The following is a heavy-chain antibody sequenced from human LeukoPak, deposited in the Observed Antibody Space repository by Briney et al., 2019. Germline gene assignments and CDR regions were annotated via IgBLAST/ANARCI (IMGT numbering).Heavy chain of an antibody. CDR2: ISSSGESP. D-gene: IGHD5-24*01. CDR3: AKKRRDGYNPFDY. CDR1: GFTFSRYA. V-gene: IGHV3-23*01. Sequence: PGGSLRPSCAASGFTFSRYAMSWVRQAPGKGLEWVCGISSSGESPYYADSVEGRFTISRDNPKNTLYLEINSLRAEDTAVFYCAKKRRDGYNPFDYLGQGTLVTVSS. J-gene: IGHJ4*02.